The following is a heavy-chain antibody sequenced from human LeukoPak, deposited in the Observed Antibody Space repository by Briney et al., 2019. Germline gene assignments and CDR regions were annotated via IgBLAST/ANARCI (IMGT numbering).Heavy chain of an antibody. CDR1: GFAFSSYS. V-gene: IGHV3-21*04. CDR2: IAPSGGSI. Sequence: PGGSLRLSCTTFGFAFSSYSMNWVRQAPGKGLEWVSSIAPSGGSIFYADSVKGRFTISRDNAKNSLYLQMNSLRAEDTAVYYCARGDYDSSGYYEVWGQGTLVTVSS. CDR3: ARGDYDSSGYYEV. J-gene: IGHJ4*02. D-gene: IGHD3-22*01.